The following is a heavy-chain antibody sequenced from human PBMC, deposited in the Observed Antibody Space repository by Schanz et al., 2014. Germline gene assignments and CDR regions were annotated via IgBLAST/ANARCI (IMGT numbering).Heavy chain of an antibody. D-gene: IGHD6-13*01. Sequence: EVQLLESGGGLVQPGGSLRLSCAASGFTFSSYAMSWVRQAPGKGLEWVSAISGGGGTTYYADSVKGRFTISRDNAKRSLFLQMNSLRVEDTAVYFCVSQTGSPNYWGQGTLVTVSS. V-gene: IGHV3-23*01. J-gene: IGHJ4*02. CDR2: ISGGGGTT. CDR1: GFTFSSYA. CDR3: VSQTGSPNY.